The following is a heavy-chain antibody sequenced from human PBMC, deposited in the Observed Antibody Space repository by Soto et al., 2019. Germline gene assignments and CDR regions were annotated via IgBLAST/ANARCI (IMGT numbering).Heavy chain of an antibody. J-gene: IGHJ6*03. CDR1: GGSISSYY. D-gene: IGHD6-13*01. CDR3: ARLRKGVAAAGTAYYYYMDV. CDR2: IYYSGST. V-gene: IGHV4-59*08. Sequence: SETLSLTCTVSGGSISSYYWSWIRQPPGKGLEWIGYIYYSGSTNYNPSLKSRVTISVDTSKNQFSLKLSSVTAADTAVYYCARLRKGVAAAGTAYYYYMDVWGKGTTVTVSS.